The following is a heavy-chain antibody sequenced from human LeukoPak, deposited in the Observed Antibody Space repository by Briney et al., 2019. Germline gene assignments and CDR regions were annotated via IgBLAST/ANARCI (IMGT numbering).Heavy chain of an antibody. D-gene: IGHD3-22*01. J-gene: IGHJ4*02. Sequence: PSETLSLTCTVSGGSISSDYWSWIRQPPRKGLGWIGYIYYSGSTNYKPSLKSRVTISVETSKIQFSLTLRSVTAADTAVYYCARVTGYMIEDYFDYWGQGTLVTVSS. CDR3: ARVTGYMIEDYFDY. CDR1: GGSISSDY. CDR2: IYYSGST. V-gene: IGHV4-59*01.